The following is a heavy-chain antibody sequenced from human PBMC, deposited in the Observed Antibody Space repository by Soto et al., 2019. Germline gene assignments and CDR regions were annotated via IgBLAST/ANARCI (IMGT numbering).Heavy chain of an antibody. D-gene: IGHD3-22*01. CDR2: ISPRSSYI. Sequence: PWGSLRLSCEASRFTFIDYSINFFRHSPFKCLEWVSSISPRSSYIHYADSVKGRFIISRDDAKSALFLQMNSLRAEDTAVYYCATLIKTYYDDSSGYSQDYWGQGTLVTVSS. J-gene: IGHJ4*01. CDR3: ATLIKTYYDDSSGYSQDY. V-gene: IGHV3-21*01. CDR1: RFTFIDYS.